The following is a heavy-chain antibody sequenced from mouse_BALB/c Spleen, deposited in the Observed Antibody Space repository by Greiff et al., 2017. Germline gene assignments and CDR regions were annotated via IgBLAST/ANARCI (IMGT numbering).Heavy chain of an antibody. D-gene: IGHD2-1*01. J-gene: IGHJ3*01. V-gene: IGHV5-9-4*01. Sequence: EVMLVESGGGLVKPGGSLKLSCAASGFTFSSYAMSWVRQSPEKRLEWVAEISSGGSYTYYPDTVTGRFTISRDNAKNTLYLEMSSLRSEDTAMYYGERSGDGNYGGRGFAYWGQGTLVTVSA. CDR3: ERSGDGNYGGRGFAY. CDR2: ISSGGSYT. CDR1: GFTFSSYA.